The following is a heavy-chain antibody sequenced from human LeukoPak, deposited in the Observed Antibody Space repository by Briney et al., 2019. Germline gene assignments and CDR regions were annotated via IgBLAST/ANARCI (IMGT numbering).Heavy chain of an antibody. D-gene: IGHD5-12*01. CDR1: GFTFRYSW. CDR3: AKVGNSGYDLGI. CDR2: IKEDGNEK. J-gene: IGHJ3*02. Sequence: GGSLRLSCAASGFTFRYSWMSCVRQAPGKGLEWVANIKEDGNEKDYVDSVKGRFTISRDNAKNSLYLQMNSLRAEDTAVYYCAKVGNSGYDLGIWGQGTMVTASS. V-gene: IGHV3-7*05.